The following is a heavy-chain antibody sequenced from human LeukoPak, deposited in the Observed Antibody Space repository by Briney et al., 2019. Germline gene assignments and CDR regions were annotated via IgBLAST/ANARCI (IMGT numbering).Heavy chain of an antibody. CDR1: GLTFSSFW. J-gene: IGHJ3*02. CDR2: INSDGSST. V-gene: IGHV3-74*01. Sequence: GRSLRLSCATSGLTFSSFWIHWVRQAPGKGLVWVSRINSDGSSTDYADSVKGRFTISRDNAKNTLYLQMSSLRAEDTAVYYCVRKGNAFDIWGQGTMVTVSS. CDR3: VRKGNAFDI.